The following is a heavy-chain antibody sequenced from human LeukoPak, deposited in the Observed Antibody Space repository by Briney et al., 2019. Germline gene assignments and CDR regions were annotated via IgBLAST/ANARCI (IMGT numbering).Heavy chain of an antibody. Sequence: ASVKVSCKASGYTFTSYGISWVRQAPGQGLEWMGWISGYNGNTNYAQKLQGRVTMTTDTSTSTAYMELRSLRSDDTAVYYCASSPGRFKAATGPLYWGQGTLVTVSS. CDR2: ISGYNGNT. CDR1: GYTFTSYG. J-gene: IGHJ4*02. CDR3: ASSPGRFKAATGPLY. V-gene: IGHV1-18*01. D-gene: IGHD1-26*01.